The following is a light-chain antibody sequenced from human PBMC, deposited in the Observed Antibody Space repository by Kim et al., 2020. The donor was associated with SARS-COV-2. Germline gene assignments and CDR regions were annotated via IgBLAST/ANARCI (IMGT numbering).Light chain of an antibody. J-gene: IGLJ3*02. CDR1: KLGDKY. V-gene: IGLV3-1*01. CDR2: QDS. Sequence: SYELTQPPSVSVSPGQTASITCSGDKLGDKYACWYQQKPGQSPVLVIYQDSKRPSGIPERFSGSNSGNTATLTISGNQATDEADYYCQAWDSSTGVFGGGTQLTVL. CDR3: QAWDSSTGV.